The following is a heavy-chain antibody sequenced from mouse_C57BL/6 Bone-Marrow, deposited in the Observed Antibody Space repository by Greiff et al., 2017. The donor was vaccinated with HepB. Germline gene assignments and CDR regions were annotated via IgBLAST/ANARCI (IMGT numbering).Heavy chain of an antibody. CDR1: GYTFTSYW. Sequence: VQLQQPGAELVRPGTSVKLSCKASGYTFTSYWMHWVKQRPGQGLEWIGVIDPSDSYTNYKQKFKGKATLTVDTSSSTAYMQLSSLTSEDSAVYYCERAGYYYGSSYVPFAYWGQGTLVTVSA. CDR2: IDPSDSYT. J-gene: IGHJ3*01. CDR3: ERAGYYYGSSYVPFAY. D-gene: IGHD1-1*01. V-gene: IGHV1-59*01.